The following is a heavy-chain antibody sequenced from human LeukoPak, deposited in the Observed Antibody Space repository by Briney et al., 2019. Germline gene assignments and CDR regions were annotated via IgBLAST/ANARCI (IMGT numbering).Heavy chain of an antibody. D-gene: IGHD5-12*01. CDR1: GFTFDDYA. CDR2: ISGNSGSI. V-gene: IGHV3-9*01. J-gene: IGHJ6*02. CDR3: AKIGVEMATIEYYYYYGMDV. Sequence: GGSLRLSCAASGFTFDDYAMHWVRPAPGKGLEWVSGISGNSGSIGYADSVKGRFTISRDNAKNSLYLQMNSLRAEDTAVYYCAKIGVEMATIEYYYYYGMDVWGQGTTVTVSS.